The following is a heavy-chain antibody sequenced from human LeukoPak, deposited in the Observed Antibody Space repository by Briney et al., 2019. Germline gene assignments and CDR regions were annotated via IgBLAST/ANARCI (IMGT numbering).Heavy chain of an antibody. CDR3: TSGRTIFYYYMDV. CDR1: GYTFTGYY. D-gene: IGHD3-3*02. Sequence: ASVKVSCKASGYTFTGYYMHWVRQAPGQGLEWMGWTKPNSGDTKYAQKFQGRVTMTRDTSISTVYMELSRLRFDDTAMYYCTSGRTIFYYYMDVWGKGTTVTISS. CDR2: TKPNSGDT. J-gene: IGHJ6*03. V-gene: IGHV1-2*02.